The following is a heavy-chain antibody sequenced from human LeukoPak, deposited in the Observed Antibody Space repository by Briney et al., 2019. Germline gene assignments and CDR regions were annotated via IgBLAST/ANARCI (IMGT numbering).Heavy chain of an antibody. J-gene: IGHJ5*02. CDR3: ARDPRPRQQLVRGWFDP. D-gene: IGHD6-13*01. V-gene: IGHV3-64*01. Sequence: GGSLRLSCAASGFTFSSYAMHWVRQAPGKGLEYVLAISSNGGSTYYANSVKGRFTISRDNSKNTLYLQMGSLRAEDMAVYYCARDPRPRQQLVRGWFDPWGQGTLVTVSS. CDR2: ISSNGGST. CDR1: GFTFSSYA.